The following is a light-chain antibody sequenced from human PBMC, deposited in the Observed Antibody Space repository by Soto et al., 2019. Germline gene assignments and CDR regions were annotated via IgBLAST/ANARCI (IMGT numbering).Light chain of an antibody. CDR1: QGISSF. J-gene: IGKJ1*01. CDR2: AAS. CDR3: QQYKTYWT. V-gene: IGKV1-9*01. Sequence: DIHLTQSPSFLAASLGDRVTITCRASQGISSFLAWYQQKPGKAPNPLMYAASTLQSGVQSRSSGGESGTEYTLTISSLQPDDFATYYCQQYKTYWTFGPGTK.